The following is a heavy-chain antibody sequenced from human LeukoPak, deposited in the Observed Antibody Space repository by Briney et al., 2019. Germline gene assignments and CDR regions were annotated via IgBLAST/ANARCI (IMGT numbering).Heavy chain of an antibody. V-gene: IGHV3-21*01. Sequence: PGGSLRLSCAASGFTFSSYSMNWVRQAPGKGLEWVSSISSSSSYIYYADSVKGRFTISRDNAKNSLYLQMNSLRAEDTAVYYCARGPETGDRNYYYMDVWGKGTTVTVSS. J-gene: IGHJ6*03. D-gene: IGHD7-27*01. CDR1: GFTFSSYS. CDR2: ISSSSSYI. CDR3: ARGPETGDRNYYYMDV.